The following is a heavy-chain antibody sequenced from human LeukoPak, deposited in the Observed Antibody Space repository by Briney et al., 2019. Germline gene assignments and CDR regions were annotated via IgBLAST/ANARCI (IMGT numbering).Heavy chain of an antibody. J-gene: IGHJ4*02. D-gene: IGHD3-10*01. CDR3: AREGYYGSGSPPSLYFDY. CDR2: ISSSSSSI. V-gene: IGHV3-21*01. Sequence: GGSLRLSCAASGFTFSSYSMNWVRQAPGKGLEWVSSISSSSSSIYYADSVKGRFTISRDNSRSTLYLQMNSLRPEDTAIYYCAREGYYGSGSPPSLYFDYWGQGTLVTVSS. CDR1: GFTFSSYS.